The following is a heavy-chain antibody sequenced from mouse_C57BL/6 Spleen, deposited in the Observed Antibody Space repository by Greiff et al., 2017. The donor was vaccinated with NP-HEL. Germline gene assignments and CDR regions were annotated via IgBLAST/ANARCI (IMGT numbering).Heavy chain of an antibody. CDR2: IDPSDSYT. V-gene: IGHV1-59*01. J-gene: IGHJ2*01. CDR3: ARLAADGYYPFDY. Sequence: QVQLQQPGAELVRPGTSVKLSCKASGYTFTSYWMHWVKQRPGQGLEWIGVIDPSDSYTNYNQKFKGKATLTVDTSSSTAYMQLSSLTSEDSAVYYCARLAADGYYPFDYWGQGTTLTVSS. CDR1: GYTFTSYW. D-gene: IGHD2-3*01.